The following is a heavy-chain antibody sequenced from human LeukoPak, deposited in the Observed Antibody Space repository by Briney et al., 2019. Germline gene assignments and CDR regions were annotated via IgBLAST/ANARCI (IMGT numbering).Heavy chain of an antibody. V-gene: IGHV1-46*02. CDR1: GYTFNSYY. J-gene: IGHJ4*02. CDR2: INPSGGGT. Sequence: ASVKVSCKASGYTFNSYYMHWVRQAPGQGLEWMGIINPSGGGTSYAQKFQGRVTMTRDTSTSTVYMELSSLRSEDTAVYYCARSMVVTLRYWGKGTLVTVSS. CDR3: ARSMVVTLRY. D-gene: IGHD4-23*01.